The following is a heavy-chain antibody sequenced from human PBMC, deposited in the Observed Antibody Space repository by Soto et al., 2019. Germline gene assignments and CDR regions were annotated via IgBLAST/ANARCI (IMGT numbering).Heavy chain of an antibody. Sequence: SLRLSCAASGFTFSSYAMHWVRQAPGKGLEWVAVISYDGSNKYYADSVKGRFTISRDNSKNTLYLQMNSLRAEDTAVYYCARAGTYYDFWSGYYTRRYYGMDVWGQGTTVTVSS. J-gene: IGHJ6*02. D-gene: IGHD3-3*01. CDR2: ISYDGSNK. CDR1: GFTFSSYA. CDR3: ARAGTYYDFWSGYYTRRYYGMDV. V-gene: IGHV3-30-3*01.